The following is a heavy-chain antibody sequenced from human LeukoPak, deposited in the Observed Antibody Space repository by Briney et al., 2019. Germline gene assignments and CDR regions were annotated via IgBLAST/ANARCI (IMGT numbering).Heavy chain of an antibody. CDR2: IIPIFGTA. D-gene: IGHD2-2*01. J-gene: IGHJ4*02. CDR1: GYTFTSYA. V-gene: IGHV1-69*13. CDR3: ARARRGPAASDYFDY. Sequence: GASVKVSCKASGYTFTSYAMHWVRQAPGQGLEWMGGIIPIFGTANYAQKFQGRVTITADESTSTAYMELSSLRSEDTAVYYCARARRGPAASDYFDYWGQGTLVTVSS.